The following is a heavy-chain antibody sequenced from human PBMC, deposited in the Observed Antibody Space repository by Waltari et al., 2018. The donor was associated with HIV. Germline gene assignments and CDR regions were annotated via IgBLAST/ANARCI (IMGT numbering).Heavy chain of an antibody. V-gene: IGHV3-21*01. CDR2: IDSGNSYL. CDR3: ARFDGGGSGVYH. Sequence: EVQLVESGGGLVKPGGYLRLSCAASGFSFRGYSMSWVRQAPGKGLEWVSSIDSGNSYLNYADSVRGRFTISRDNAKNSLFLQLDSLRVEDTAFYYCARFDGGGSGVYHWGQGTLVTVSS. CDR1: GFSFRGYS. J-gene: IGHJ5*02. D-gene: IGHD2-15*01.